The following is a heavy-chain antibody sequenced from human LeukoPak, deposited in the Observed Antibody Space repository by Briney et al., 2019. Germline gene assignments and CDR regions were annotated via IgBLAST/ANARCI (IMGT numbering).Heavy chain of an antibody. Sequence: PGGSLRLSCAASGFTFSSYEMNWVRQAPGKGLEWVSYISFSGSTIYYADSVKGRFTISRDNAKNSLYVQMNSLRAEDTADYYCARGGYYDSSGYYYVGYFHHWGQGTLVTVAS. CDR2: ISFSGSTI. CDR1: GFTFSSYE. J-gene: IGHJ1*01. CDR3: ARGGYYDSSGYYYVGYFHH. D-gene: IGHD3-22*01. V-gene: IGHV3-48*03.